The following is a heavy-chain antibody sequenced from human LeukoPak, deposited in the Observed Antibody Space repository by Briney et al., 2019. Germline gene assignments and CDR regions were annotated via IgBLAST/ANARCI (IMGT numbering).Heavy chain of an antibody. CDR3: AREWSNYYDSSGYYYFDY. J-gene: IGHJ4*02. CDR2: IIPIFGTA. D-gene: IGHD3-22*01. Sequence: SVKVSCKASGGTFSSYAVSWVRQAPGQGLEWMGGIIPIFGTANYAQKFQGRVTITADESTSTAYMELSSLRSEDTAVYYCAREWSNYYDSSGYYYFDYWGQGTLVTVSS. V-gene: IGHV1-69*01. CDR1: GGTFSSYA.